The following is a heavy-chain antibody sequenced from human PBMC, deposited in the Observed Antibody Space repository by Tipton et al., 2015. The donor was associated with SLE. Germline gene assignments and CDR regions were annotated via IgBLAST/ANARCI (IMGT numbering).Heavy chain of an antibody. J-gene: IGHJ6*03. D-gene: IGHD7-27*01. CDR1: GGSINSTLYY. Sequence: TLSLTCTVSGGSINSTLYYWGWIRQPPGKGLEWVGTIYYRWTTYYNPSLKSRVTISVDTSKSQFSLRLSSVTAADTAVYYCARSPPRPLGYYYYYHYMDVWGKGTTVTVSS. CDR2: IYYRWTT. CDR3: ARSPPRPLGYYYYYHYMDV. V-gene: IGHV4-39*07.